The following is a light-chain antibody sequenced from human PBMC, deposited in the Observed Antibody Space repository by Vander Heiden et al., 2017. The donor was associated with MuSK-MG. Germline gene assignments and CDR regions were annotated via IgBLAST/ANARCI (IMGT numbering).Light chain of an antibody. CDR1: GSDVGGYND. J-gene: IGLJ1*01. V-gene: IGLV2-14*03. CDR3: SSYASSSTLDV. CDR2: DVS. Sequence: QSALTQPASVSGSPGHSITISCTETGSDVGGYNDVSWYQQHPGKAPKLMIYDVSNRPSGVANRFSGSKSGNTASLTISGLQAEDEADYYCSSYASSSTLDVFGTGTKVTVL.